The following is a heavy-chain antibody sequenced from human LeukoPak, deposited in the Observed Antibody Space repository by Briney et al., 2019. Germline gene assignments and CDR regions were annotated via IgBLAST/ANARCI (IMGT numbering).Heavy chain of an antibody. CDR2: ISGSGGST. Sequence: GGSLRLSCAASGFTFSSYGMSWVRQAPGKGLEWVSAISGSGGSTYYADSVKGRFTISRDNSKNTLYLQMNSLRAEDTAVYYCAKDLSPTRWELLAYYYYTDVWGKGTTVTVSS. D-gene: IGHD1-26*01. J-gene: IGHJ6*03. CDR1: GFTFSSYG. CDR3: AKDLSPTRWELLAYYYYTDV. V-gene: IGHV3-23*01.